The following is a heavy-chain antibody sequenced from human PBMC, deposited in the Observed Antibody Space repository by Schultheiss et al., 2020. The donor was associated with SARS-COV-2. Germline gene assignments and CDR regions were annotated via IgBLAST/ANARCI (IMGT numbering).Heavy chain of an antibody. J-gene: IGHJ4*02. V-gene: IGHV3-7*03. CDR3: AAMANFDY. CDR2: IKQDGSEK. D-gene: IGHD5-18*01. CDR1: GFTFSSYW. Sequence: GESLKISCAASGFTFSSYWMSWVRQAPGKGLEWVANIKQDGSEKYYEDSVKGRFTISRDNAKNSLYLQMNSLRAEDTAVYYCAAMANFDYWGQGTLVTVSS.